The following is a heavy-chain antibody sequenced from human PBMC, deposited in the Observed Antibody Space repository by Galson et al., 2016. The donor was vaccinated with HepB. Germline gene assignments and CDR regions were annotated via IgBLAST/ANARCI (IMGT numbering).Heavy chain of an antibody. CDR1: GFTLNNYA. CDR2: ISYDGSNI. V-gene: IGHV3-30*09. CDR3: ARDPGWEGGWFDP. J-gene: IGHJ5*02. D-gene: IGHD1-26*01. Sequence: SLRLSCAASGFTLNNYALNWVRQAPGKGLEWVALISYDGSNIYYGDPVRGRFAISRDTSKNTVYLQMNSLRPEDTAVYYCARDPGWEGGWFDPWGQGTLVTVSS.